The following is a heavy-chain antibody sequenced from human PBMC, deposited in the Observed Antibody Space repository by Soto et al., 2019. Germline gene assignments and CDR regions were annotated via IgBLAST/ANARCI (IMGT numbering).Heavy chain of an antibody. J-gene: IGHJ4*02. Sequence: ASVKVSCKASGYTFTSFDISWVRQATGQGPEWMGWISAYNGNTNYAQKLQGRVTMTTDTSTSTAYMELRSLRSDDTAVYYCARDRYCSGGSCYHFDYWGQGTLVTVSS. CDR1: GYTFTSFD. D-gene: IGHD2-15*01. V-gene: IGHV1-18*01. CDR3: ARDRYCSGGSCYHFDY. CDR2: ISAYNGNT.